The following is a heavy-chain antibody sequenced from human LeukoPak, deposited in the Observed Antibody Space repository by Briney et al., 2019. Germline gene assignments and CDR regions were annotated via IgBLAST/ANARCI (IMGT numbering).Heavy chain of an antibody. CDR1: GGSFSGYS. CDR2: IYYSGST. Sequence: PSETLSLTCAVYGGSFSGYSWSWIRQPPGKGLEWVGYIYYSGSTSYNPSLQSRVTISVDTSKNQFSLKLSSVTAADTAVYYCARDFPYYYGSGSYVDARHRSNWFDPWGQGTLVTVSS. D-gene: IGHD3-10*01. CDR3: ARDFPYYYGSGSYVDARHRSNWFDP. J-gene: IGHJ5*02. V-gene: IGHV4-59*01.